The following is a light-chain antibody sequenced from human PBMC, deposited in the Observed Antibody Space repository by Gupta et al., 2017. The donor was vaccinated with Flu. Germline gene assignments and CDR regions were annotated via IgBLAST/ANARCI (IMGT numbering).Light chain of an antibody. CDR3: QQYYDSPWT. J-gene: IGKJ1*01. V-gene: IGKV4-1*01. CDR1: QTILHSSNNKNF. CDR2: WSS. Sequence: DIVMTQSPDSLAVSLGERATINCKPSQTILHSSNNKNFLAWYQQKPGQPPKRLISWSSSRESGGPERFTGSGSGTDFTLTISSLQAEDVAIYYCQQYYDSPWTFGHGTKVEIK.